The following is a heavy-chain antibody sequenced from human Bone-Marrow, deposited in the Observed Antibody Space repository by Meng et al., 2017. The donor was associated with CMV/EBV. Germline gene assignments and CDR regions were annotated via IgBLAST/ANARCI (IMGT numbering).Heavy chain of an antibody. J-gene: IGHJ4*02. CDR1: GYTFTGYY. Sequence: ASVKVSCKASGYTFTGYYIHWVRQAPGQGLEWMGWINPNSGGTNYAQKFQGRVTMTRDTSISTAYMELSRLRSDDTAVYYCARLDPWLARFDYWGQGTLVTVSS. CDR2: INPNSGGT. V-gene: IGHV1-2*02. D-gene: IGHD3-22*01. CDR3: ARLDPWLARFDY.